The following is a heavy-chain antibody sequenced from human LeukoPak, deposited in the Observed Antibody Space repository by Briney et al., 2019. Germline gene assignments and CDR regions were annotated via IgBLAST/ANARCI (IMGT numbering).Heavy chain of an antibody. J-gene: IGHJ3*02. CDR3: ARATIGRFDI. CDR1: GFTFSSYS. CDR2: ISSSTSYI. V-gene: IGHV3-21*01. D-gene: IGHD3-10*01. Sequence: PGGSLRLSCAASGFTFSSYSMNWVRQAPGKGLEWVSFISSSTSYISYADSVKGRFTISRDNSKSSLWLQMNSLRAEDTAVYYCARATIGRFDIWGQGTMVTVSS.